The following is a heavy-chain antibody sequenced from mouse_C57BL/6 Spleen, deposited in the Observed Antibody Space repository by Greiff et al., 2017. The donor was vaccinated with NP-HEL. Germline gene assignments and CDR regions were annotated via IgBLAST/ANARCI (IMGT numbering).Heavy chain of an antibody. V-gene: IGHV1-53*01. CDR2: INPSNGGT. CDR3: ASYSNYGGAY. CDR1: GYTFTSYW. Sequence: QVHVKQSGTELVKPGASVKLSCKASGYTFTSYWMHWVKQRPGQGLEWIGNINPSNGGTNYNEKFKSKATLTVDKSSSTAYMQLSSLTSEDSAVYYCASYSNYGGAYWGQGTLVTVSA. D-gene: IGHD2-5*01. J-gene: IGHJ3*01.